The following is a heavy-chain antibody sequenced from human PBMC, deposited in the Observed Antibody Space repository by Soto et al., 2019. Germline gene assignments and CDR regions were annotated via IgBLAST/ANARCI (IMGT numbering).Heavy chain of an antibody. D-gene: IGHD3-22*01. CDR2: IKQDGSEK. J-gene: IGHJ4*02. CDR3: ARDQQYDTTGSPLD. CDR1: GFTFSSYW. Sequence: GGSLRLSCAASGFTFSSYWMSWVRQAPGKGLQWVANIKQDGSEKYYVDSVKGRFTISRDNTKNSLFLQMNSLRVEDTAVYYCARDQQYDTTGSPLDWGQGTLVTVSS. V-gene: IGHV3-7*01.